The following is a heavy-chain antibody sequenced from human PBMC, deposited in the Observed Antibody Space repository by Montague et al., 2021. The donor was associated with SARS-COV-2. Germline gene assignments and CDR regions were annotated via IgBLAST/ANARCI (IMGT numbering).Heavy chain of an antibody. J-gene: IGHJ5*02. CDR2: INHSGTT. D-gene: IGHD3-10*01. CDR1: GGSLSGYY. V-gene: IGHV4-34*01. CDR3: AREVSGSYYNGWFDP. Sequence: SETLSLTCAVYGGSLSGYYWSWIRQSPGKGLEWIGEINHSGTTNXXPSLKSRVIISADTSKNQFSLKTSSVTAADTAVYYCAREVSGSYYNGWFDPWGQGTLVTVSS.